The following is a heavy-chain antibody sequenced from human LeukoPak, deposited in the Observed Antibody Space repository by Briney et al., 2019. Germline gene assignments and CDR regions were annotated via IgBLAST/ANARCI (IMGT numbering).Heavy chain of an antibody. J-gene: IGHJ4*02. Sequence: GGSLRLSCAASGFTFSSYGMHWVRQAPGKGLEGVAFIRYDGSNKYYADSVKGRFTISRDNSKNTLYLQMNSLRAEDTAVYYCAKVGLTVTTLYSYFDYWGQGTLVTVSS. CDR3: AKVGLTVTTLYSYFDY. D-gene: IGHD4-17*01. CDR2: IRYDGSNK. CDR1: GFTFSSYG. V-gene: IGHV3-30*02.